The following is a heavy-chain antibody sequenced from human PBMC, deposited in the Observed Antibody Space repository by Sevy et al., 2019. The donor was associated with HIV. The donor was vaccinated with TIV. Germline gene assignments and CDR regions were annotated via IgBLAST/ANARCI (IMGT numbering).Heavy chain of an antibody. J-gene: IGHJ4*02. CDR2: ISAYNGNT. CDR1: GYTFTSYG. CDR3: ARVPICSCGSCYTETWIQLWGEFDY. Sequence: ASVKVSCKASGYTFTSYGISWVRQAPGQGLEWMGWISAYNGNTNYAQKLQGRVTMTTDTSTSTAYMELRSLRSDDTAVYYCARVPICSCGSCYTETWIQLWGEFDYWGQGTLVTVSS. V-gene: IGHV1-18*01. D-gene: IGHD2-15*01.